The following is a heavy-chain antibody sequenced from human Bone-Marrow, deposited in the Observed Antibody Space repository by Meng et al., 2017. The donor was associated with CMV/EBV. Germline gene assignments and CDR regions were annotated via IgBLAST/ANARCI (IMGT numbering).Heavy chain of an antibody. CDR2: INPSGGST. J-gene: IGHJ6*02. CDR3: ARAGGSGSYYNVRYYYGMDV. CDR1: GYTFTGYY. D-gene: IGHD3-10*01. Sequence: ASVKVSCKASGYTFTGYYMHWVRQAPGQGLEWMGIINPSGGSTSYAQKFQGRVTMTRDTSTSPVYMELSSLRPEDTAVYYGARAGGSGSYYNVRYYYGMDVWGQGTTVTVSS. V-gene: IGHV1-46*01.